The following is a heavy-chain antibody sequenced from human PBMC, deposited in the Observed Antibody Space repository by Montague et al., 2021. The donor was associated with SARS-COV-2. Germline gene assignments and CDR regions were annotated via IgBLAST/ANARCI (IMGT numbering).Heavy chain of an antibody. J-gene: IGHJ6*02. CDR3: ARGGGHSADYYYYGMDV. CDR2: IYYSGST. D-gene: IGHD2-21*01. V-gene: IGHV4-59*12. Sequence: SETLSLTCAVSGGSISIYYWSWLRQPPGRGLEWIGEIYYSGSTNYNPSLKSRVIISVDTSKNQFSLKLRSVTAADTAVYYCARGGGHSADYYYYGMDVWGQGTTVTVSS. CDR1: GGSISIYY.